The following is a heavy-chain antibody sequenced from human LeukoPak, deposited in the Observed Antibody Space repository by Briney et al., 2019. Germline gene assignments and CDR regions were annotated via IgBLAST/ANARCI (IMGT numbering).Heavy chain of an antibody. J-gene: IGHJ6*03. Sequence: SETLSLTCAVYGGSFSGYYWSWIRQPPGKGLEWIGEINHSGSTNYIPSLKSRVTISVDTSKNQFSLKLSSVTAAGTAVYYCARGVGVYSNYPTYYYYYYMDVWGKGTTVTVSS. V-gene: IGHV4-34*01. CDR3: ARGVGVYSNYPTYYYYYYMDV. CDR1: GGSFSGYY. D-gene: IGHD4-11*01. CDR2: INHSGST.